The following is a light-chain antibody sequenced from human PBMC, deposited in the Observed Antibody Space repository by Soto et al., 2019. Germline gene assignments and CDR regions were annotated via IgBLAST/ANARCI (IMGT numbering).Light chain of an antibody. V-gene: IGKV3-15*01. J-gene: IGKJ4*01. Sequence: IVMTQSPATLSVSPGERATLSCRASQSISSNLAWYQQKPSQATRLLIYAASTRATGIPARFSGSASGTEFTLTISSLQSEDFAVYYCQQYNNWPPLTFGGGTKVEIK. CDR2: AAS. CDR1: QSISSN. CDR3: QQYNNWPPLT.